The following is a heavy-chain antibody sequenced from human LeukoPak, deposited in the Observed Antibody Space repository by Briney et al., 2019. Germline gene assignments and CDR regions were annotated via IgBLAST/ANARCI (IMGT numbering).Heavy chain of an antibody. CDR3: ASAATLVGYDY. J-gene: IGHJ4*02. Sequence: ASVKVSCKASGGTFSSYAISWVREAPGQGLEWMGGIIPIFGTANYAQKFQGRVTITADESTSTAYMELSSLRSEDTAVYYCASAATLVGYDYWGQGTLVTVSS. CDR1: GGTFSSYA. CDR2: IIPIFGTA. D-gene: IGHD3-22*01. V-gene: IGHV1-69*13.